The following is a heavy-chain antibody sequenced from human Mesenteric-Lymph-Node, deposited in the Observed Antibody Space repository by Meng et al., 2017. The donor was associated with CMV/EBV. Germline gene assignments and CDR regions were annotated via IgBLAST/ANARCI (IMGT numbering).Heavy chain of an antibody. D-gene: IGHD3-3*01. J-gene: IGHJ4*02. CDR2: ITASGGTT. CDR3: AKDLTITIFFYFDY. V-gene: IGHV3-23*01. Sequence: ASGFTFSKYAMYWVRQAPGEGLEWVSAITASGGTTFYADSVKGRFTISRDNSKNTLYLQLNGLRGEDTAIYYCAKDLTITIFFYFDYWGQGTLVTVSS. CDR1: GFTFSKYA.